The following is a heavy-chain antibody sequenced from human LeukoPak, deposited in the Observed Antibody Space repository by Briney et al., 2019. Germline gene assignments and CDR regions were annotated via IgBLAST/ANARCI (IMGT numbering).Heavy chain of an antibody. CDR2: IYYSGST. V-gene: IGHV4-59*01. CDR1: GGSISSYY. D-gene: IGHD6-19*01. Sequence: SETLSLTCTVSGGSISSYYWSWIRQPPGKGLEWIGYIYYSGSTNYNPSLKSRVTISVDTSKNQFSLKLSSVTGADTAVYYCARDQSSGWLDYWGQGTLVTVSS. J-gene: IGHJ4*02. CDR3: ARDQSSGWLDY.